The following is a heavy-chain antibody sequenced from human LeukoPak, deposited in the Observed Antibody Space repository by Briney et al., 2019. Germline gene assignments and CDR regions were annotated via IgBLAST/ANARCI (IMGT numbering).Heavy chain of an antibody. V-gene: IGHV1-8*01. CDR1: GYTFTSYD. D-gene: IGHD1-26*01. CDR3: ARGGQPYYYYHYYYMDV. CDR2: MNPNRGNT. J-gene: IGHJ6*03. Sequence: EASAKVSCKASGYTFTSYDINWGRQATGQGVEWMGWMNPNRGNTGYAQKFQGRVTMTRNTSISTAYMDLSSLRSEDTAVYYCARGGQPYYYYHYYYMDVWGKGTTVTVSS.